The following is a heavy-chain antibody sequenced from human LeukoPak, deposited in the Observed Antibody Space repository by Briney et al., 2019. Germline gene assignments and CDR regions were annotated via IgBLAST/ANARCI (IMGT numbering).Heavy chain of an antibody. V-gene: IGHV3-33*01. CDR1: GFTFSSYG. CDR3: ARGRYYYDSSGYYAFDY. D-gene: IGHD3-22*01. J-gene: IGHJ4*02. CDR2: IWYDGSNK. Sequence: PGGSLRLSCAASGFTFSSYGMHWVRQAPGKGLEWVAVIWYDGSNKYYADSVKGRFAISRDNSKNTLYLQMNSLRAEDTAVYYCARGRYYYDSSGYYAFDYWGQGTLVTVSS.